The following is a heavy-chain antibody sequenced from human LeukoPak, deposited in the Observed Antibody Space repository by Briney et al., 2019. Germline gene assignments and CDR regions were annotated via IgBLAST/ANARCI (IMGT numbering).Heavy chain of an antibody. J-gene: IGHJ4*02. V-gene: IGHV4-34*01. CDR1: GGSFSGYY. CDR3: ARLGTPGLIDY. D-gene: IGHD2-15*01. CDR2: IYYSGST. Sequence: SPSETLSLTCAVYGGSFSGYYWSWIRQPPGKGLEWIGSIYYSGSTYYNPSLKSRVTISVDTSKNQFSLKLSSVTAADTAVYYCARLGTPGLIDYWGQGTLVTVSS.